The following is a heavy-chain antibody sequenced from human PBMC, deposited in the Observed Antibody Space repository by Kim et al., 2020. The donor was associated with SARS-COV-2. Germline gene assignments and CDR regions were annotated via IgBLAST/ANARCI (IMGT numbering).Heavy chain of an antibody. Sequence: YSPSFEGQVTNSAEKSISTAYLQWSSLRASDTAMYYCARLMGGPRGPFNYWGQGTLVTVSS. CDR3: ARLMGGPRGPFNY. J-gene: IGHJ4*02. V-gene: IGHV5-51*01. D-gene: IGHD3-16*01.